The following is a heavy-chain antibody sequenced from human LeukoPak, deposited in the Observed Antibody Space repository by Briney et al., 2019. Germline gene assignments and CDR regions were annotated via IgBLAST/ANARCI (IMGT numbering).Heavy chain of an antibody. CDR1: GFTFSSYA. D-gene: IGHD2-15*01. Sequence: GGSLRLSCAASGFTFSSYAMSWVRQAPGKGLEWVSAISGSGGSTYYADSVKGWFTISRDNSKNTLYLQMNSLRAEDTAVYYCAKDPVVVVAARASYFDYWGQGTLVTVSS. J-gene: IGHJ4*02. V-gene: IGHV3-23*01. CDR2: ISGSGGST. CDR3: AKDPVVVVAARASYFDY.